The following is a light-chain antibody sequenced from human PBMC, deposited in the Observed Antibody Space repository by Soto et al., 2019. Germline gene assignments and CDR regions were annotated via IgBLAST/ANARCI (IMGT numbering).Light chain of an antibody. CDR2: DGS. Sequence: PGERATLSCWASQSLRSSYLAWYQQKPGQTPRLLIYDGSNRATGVPARFSGSGSGTDHTLTISSLEPEDSAVYYCQQRSNWPITFGQGTRLEIK. CDR1: QSLRSSY. V-gene: IGKV3-11*01. CDR3: QQRSNWPIT. J-gene: IGKJ5*01.